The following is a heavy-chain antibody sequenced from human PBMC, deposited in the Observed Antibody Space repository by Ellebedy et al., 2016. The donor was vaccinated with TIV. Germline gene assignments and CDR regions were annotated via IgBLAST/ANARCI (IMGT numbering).Heavy chain of an antibody. D-gene: IGHD1-26*01. V-gene: IGHV3-30*03. CDR3: AEAGGPSRGASGMDV. J-gene: IGHJ6*02. CDR1: GFTLRTYG. CDR2: ISDDGTEK. Sequence: GESLKISCAASGFTLRTYGTHWVRQAPGKGPEWVAFISDDGTEKYYADSVKGRFTISRDISKNTFYLQMNSLRADDTAVYFCAEAGGPSRGASGMDVWGQGTTVSVSS.